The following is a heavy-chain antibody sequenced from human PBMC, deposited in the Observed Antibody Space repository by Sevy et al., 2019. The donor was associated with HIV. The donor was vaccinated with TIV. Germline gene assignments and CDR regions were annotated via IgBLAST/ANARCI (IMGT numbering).Heavy chain of an antibody. V-gene: IGHV3-15*01. J-gene: IGHJ4*02. CDR1: GFTFSNAW. D-gene: IGHD3-10*01. CDR2: IKSKTDGGTT. Sequence: GGSLRLSCAASGFTFSNAWMSWVRQAPGKGLEWVGRIKSKTDGGTTDYAAPVKGRFTISSVDSKNTLYLQMNSLKTADTASYYCNTDSTKRGLSALLDYRGQGTLVTVSS. CDR3: NTDSTKRGLSALLDY.